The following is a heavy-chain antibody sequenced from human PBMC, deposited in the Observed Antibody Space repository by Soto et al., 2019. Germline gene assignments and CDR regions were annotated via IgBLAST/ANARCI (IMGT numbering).Heavy chain of an antibody. Sequence: QVQLVESGGGVVQPGRSLRLSCATSGFTFRSYGMHWVRQAPGKGLEWLAVISNDGNKKFFADSMKGRLTLSRDNARNTVYLQINRLRAEDTAVYFCGKDTLDCSGGDCPLYYYSGMDVWGQGTKVAVSS. V-gene: IGHV3-30*18. CDR1: GFTFRSYG. CDR2: ISNDGNKK. CDR3: GKDTLDCSGGDCPLYYYSGMDV. J-gene: IGHJ6*02. D-gene: IGHD2-21*02.